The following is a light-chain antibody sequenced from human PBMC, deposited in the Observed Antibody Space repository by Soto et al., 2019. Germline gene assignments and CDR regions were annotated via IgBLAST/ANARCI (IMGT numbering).Light chain of an antibody. V-gene: IGKV3-15*01. J-gene: IGKJ1*01. Sequence: EMVMTQSPATLSVSLGERATLSCRASQSVRTKLVWYQQKPGQAPRLLIYGASTRATGIPARFSGSGYGTEFILPISNLQSEDFAVYYCQQHAQGWTFGQGTKVEIK. CDR2: GAS. CDR3: QQHAQGWT. CDR1: QSVRTK.